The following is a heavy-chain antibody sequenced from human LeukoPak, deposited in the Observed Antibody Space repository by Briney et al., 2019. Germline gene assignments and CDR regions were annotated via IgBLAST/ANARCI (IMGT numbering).Heavy chain of an antibody. J-gene: IGHJ3*02. Sequence: GESLKISCKGSGYSFTNYWIVWVRQMPGEGLEWMGIIYPGDSDTRYSPSFQDQVTISGDKSSSTVYLQWSSLKASDTAIYYCARRGDQRAFDIWGQGTTVTVSS. CDR2: IYPGDSDT. V-gene: IGHV5-51*01. D-gene: IGHD3-10*01. CDR1: GYSFTNYW. CDR3: ARRGDQRAFDI.